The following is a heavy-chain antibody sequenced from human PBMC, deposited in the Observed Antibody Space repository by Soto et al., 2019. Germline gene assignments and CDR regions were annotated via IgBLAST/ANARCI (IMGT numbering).Heavy chain of an antibody. CDR1: GGSINANY. CDR3: ARLGYSTMXRGVIMYYYYYYYGMDV. D-gene: IGHD3-10*01. V-gene: IGHV4-59*12. Sequence: KTSVTLSLTCTVSGGSINANYWSWVRQPPGGGLEWIGYIFYSGITNYNPSLRSRVTISLGRSKNQFSLNLKSVTAADTAVYYCARLGYSTMXRGVIMYYYYYYYGMDVWGQGTTVTVSS. J-gene: IGHJ6*02. CDR2: IFYSGIT.